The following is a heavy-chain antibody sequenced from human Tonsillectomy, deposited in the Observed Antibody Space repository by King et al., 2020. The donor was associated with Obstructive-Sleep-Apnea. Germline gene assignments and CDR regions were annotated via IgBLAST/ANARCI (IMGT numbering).Heavy chain of an antibody. J-gene: IGHJ4*02. D-gene: IGHD6-19*01. CDR1: GGSIGSNSYY. V-gene: IGHV4-39*07. CDR2: IYYSGTT. CDR3: ARVPGLGY. Sequence: LQLQESGPGLVKPSETLSLTCTVSGGSIGSNSYYWGWIRQPPGKVLEWIGTIYYSGTTYYTPSLKSRVTISIDTSKNQFSLKLSSVTAADTAVYYCARVPGLGYWGQGTLVTVSS.